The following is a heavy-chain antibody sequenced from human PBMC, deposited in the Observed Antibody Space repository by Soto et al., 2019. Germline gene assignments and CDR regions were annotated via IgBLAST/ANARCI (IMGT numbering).Heavy chain of an antibody. CDR2: INHSGST. CDR3: ARRAITMVRGVLRYYYYYMDV. CDR1: GGSFSGYY. V-gene: IGHV4-34*01. D-gene: IGHD3-10*01. Sequence: QVQLQQWGAGLLKPSETLSLTCAVYGGSFSGYYWSWIRQPPGKGLEWIGEINHSGSTNYNPSLNCRVTISVDTSKNQFSLKLSSVTAADTAVYYCARRAITMVRGVLRYYYYYMDVWGKGTTVTVSS. J-gene: IGHJ6*03.